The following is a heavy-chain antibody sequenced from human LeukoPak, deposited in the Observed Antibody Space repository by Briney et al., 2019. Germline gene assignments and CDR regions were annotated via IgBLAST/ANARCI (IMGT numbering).Heavy chain of an antibody. J-gene: IGHJ3*02. V-gene: IGHV1-2*02. Sequence: ASVKVSCKASGYTFTGYYIHWVRQAHGQGLEWMGWISPYSGGTNSAQKFQGRVTMTRDPSISTAYMELSRLRSDDTAVYYCARGLTIIRTAPRAPLDIWGQGTMVTVSS. CDR2: ISPYSGGT. CDR3: ARGLTIIRTAPRAPLDI. D-gene: IGHD3-22*01. CDR1: GYTFTGYY.